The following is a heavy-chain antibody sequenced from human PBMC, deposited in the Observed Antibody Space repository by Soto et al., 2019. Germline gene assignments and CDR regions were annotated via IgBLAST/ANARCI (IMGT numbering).Heavy chain of an antibody. CDR1: GFTFSSYG. J-gene: IGHJ4*02. CDR3: AKSGDIVVVVAPDY. CDR2: ISYDGSNK. V-gene: IGHV3-30*18. D-gene: IGHD2-15*01. Sequence: QVQLVESGGGVVQPGRSLRLSCAASGFTFSSYGMHWVRQAPGKGLEWVAVISYDGSNKYYAASVKGRFNISRDNSKNTLYLQMNSLRAEATAVYYCAKSGDIVVVVAPDYWGQGTLVTVSS.